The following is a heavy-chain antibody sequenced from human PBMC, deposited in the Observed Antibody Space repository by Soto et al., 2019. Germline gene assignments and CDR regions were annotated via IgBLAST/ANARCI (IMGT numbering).Heavy chain of an antibody. CDR2: IYYSGST. Sequence: QLQLQESGPGLVKPSETLSLTCTVSGGSISSSSYYWGWIRQPPGKGLEWIGSIYYSGSTYYNPSLKSRVTISGDTCKYQFSLKLSSVTAAVTAVYYCARQRLDIVVVVAATHAFDIWGQGTMVTVSS. V-gene: IGHV4-39*01. J-gene: IGHJ3*02. D-gene: IGHD2-15*01. CDR3: ARQRLDIVVVVAATHAFDI. CDR1: GGSISSSSYY.